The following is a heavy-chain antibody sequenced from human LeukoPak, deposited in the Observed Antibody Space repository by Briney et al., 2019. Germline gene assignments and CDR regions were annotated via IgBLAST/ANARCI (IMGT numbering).Heavy chain of an antibody. CDR3: ARGVYLTKNFDY. CDR1: GFTFSSYS. J-gene: IGHJ4*02. CDR2: ISSSSSYI. V-gene: IGHV3-21*01. Sequence: GGSLRLSCAASGFTFSSYSMNWVRQAPGKGLEWVSSISSSSSYIYYADSVKGRFTISRDNAKNSLYLQMSSLRAEDTAVYYCARGVYLTKNFDYWGQGTLVTVSS. D-gene: IGHD4/OR15-4a*01.